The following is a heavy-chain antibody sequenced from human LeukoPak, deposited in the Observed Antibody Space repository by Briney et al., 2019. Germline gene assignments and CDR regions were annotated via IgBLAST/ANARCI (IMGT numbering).Heavy chain of an antibody. V-gene: IGHV3-9*03. D-gene: IGHD1-14*01. J-gene: IGHJ3*02. Sequence: PGGSLRLSCAASGFTFNDYAMYWVRQAPGKGLEWVSGISWNSGSIWYADSVKGRFTISRDNAKNSLYLRMNSLRTEDMALYYCAKGRTLNHDDAFWIWGQGTMVSVSS. CDR1: GFTFNDYA. CDR2: ISWNSGSI. CDR3: AKGRTLNHDDAFWI.